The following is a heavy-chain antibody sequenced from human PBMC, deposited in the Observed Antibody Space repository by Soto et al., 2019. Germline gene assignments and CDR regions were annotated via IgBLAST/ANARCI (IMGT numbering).Heavy chain of an antibody. Sequence: QVQLQESGPGLVKPSETLSLTCTVSGGSVSSGSYYWSWIRQPPGKGLEWIGYIYYSGSTKYNPSLKSRVTISVHTSKPRCSRTLSSVTAADTAVNYWARAGLGDGSDYWGQGTLVTVSS. CDR3: ARAGLGDGSDY. V-gene: IGHV4-61*01. J-gene: IGHJ4*02. CDR1: GGSVSSGSYY. D-gene: IGHD1-26*01. CDR2: IYYSGST.